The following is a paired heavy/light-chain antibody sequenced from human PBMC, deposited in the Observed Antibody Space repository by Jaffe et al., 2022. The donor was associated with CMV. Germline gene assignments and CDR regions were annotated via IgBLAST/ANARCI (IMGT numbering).Heavy chain of an antibody. J-gene: IGHJ2*01. CDR2: MYYSGTT. D-gene: IGHD2-21*02. Sequence: QLQLQESGPGLVKPSETLSLTCAVSGGSISSGDYYLDWIRQSPGKGLEWIGSMYYSGTTYYNPSLKSRVTISVDTSKNQFSLRLNSVTAADTAVYYCARHRVTAIWYFDVWGRGTRVTVSS. CDR3: ARHRVTAIWYFDV. V-gene: IGHV4-39*01. CDR1: GGSISSGDYY.
Light chain of an antibody. V-gene: IGLV2-14*03. CDR2: DVS. CDR3: SSYTSSSTLG. Sequence: QSALTQPASVSGSPGQSITISCTGTSSDVGGYNYVSWYQQHPGKAPKLMIYDVSNRPSGVSNRFSGSKSGNTASLTISGLQAEDEADYYCSSYTSSSTLGFGGGTKLTVL. CDR1: SSDVGGYNY. J-gene: IGLJ3*02.